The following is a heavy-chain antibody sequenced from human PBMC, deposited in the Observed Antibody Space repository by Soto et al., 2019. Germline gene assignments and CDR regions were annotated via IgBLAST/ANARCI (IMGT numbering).Heavy chain of an antibody. CDR1: GFTFSSYA. D-gene: IGHD3-3*01. Sequence: EVQLLESGGGLVQPGGSLRLSCAASGFTFSSYAMSWVRQAPGKGLEWVSAISGSGGSTYYADSVKGRFTISRDNSKNPLYLQMNSLRAEDTAVYYCAKEGKYYDFWSGYNGDYFDYWGQGTLVTVSS. CDR2: ISGSGGST. CDR3: AKEGKYYDFWSGYNGDYFDY. V-gene: IGHV3-23*01. J-gene: IGHJ4*02.